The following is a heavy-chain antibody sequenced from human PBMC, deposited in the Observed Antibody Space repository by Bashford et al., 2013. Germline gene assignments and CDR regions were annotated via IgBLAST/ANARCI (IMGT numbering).Heavy chain of an antibody. CDR3: ASGWGYGGQPDWFDP. V-gene: IGHV4-31*03. J-gene: IGHJ5*02. Sequence: SETLSLTCTVSGGSITSGDYYWNWIRLHPGKGLEWIGYIYSSGITYYNPSLKSRVTISVDTISIDTSKNQFSLKLSSVTAADTAVYYCASGWGYGGQPDWFDPWGQGTLVTVSS. D-gene: IGHD4-23*01. CDR1: GGSITSGDYY. CDR2: IYSSGIT.